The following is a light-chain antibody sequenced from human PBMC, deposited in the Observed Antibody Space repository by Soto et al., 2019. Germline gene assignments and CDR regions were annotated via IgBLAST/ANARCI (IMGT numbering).Light chain of an antibody. CDR1: QSVSSSY. CDR2: AAS. J-gene: IGKJ2*01. Sequence: ENVLTQSPGTLSLSPGERATLSCRASQSVSSSYLAWYQQKPGQAPRLLIYAASSRASGIPDRFSGSGSGTDFTLTISRLEPEDLAVYYCQQYGSSPRTFGQGTKLEI. V-gene: IGKV3-20*01. CDR3: QQYGSSPRT.